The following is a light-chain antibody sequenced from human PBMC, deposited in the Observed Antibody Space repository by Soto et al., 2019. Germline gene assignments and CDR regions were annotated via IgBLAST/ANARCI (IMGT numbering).Light chain of an antibody. CDR3: QQYNNWPLT. CDR2: GAS. CDR1: QTVDNN. J-gene: IGKJ4*01. Sequence: EIVMTQSPVTLSVSPGEGATLSCRASQTVDNNLAWYQKKPGQAPRLLIFGASTRATGIPARFSGVGSGTEFTLTISSLQSEDFAVYYCQQYNNWPLTFGGGTKVDI. V-gene: IGKV3-15*01.